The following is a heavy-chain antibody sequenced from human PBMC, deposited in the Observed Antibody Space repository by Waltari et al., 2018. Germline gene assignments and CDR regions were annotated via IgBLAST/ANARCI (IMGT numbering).Heavy chain of an antibody. CDR1: GYSISSGSY. D-gene: IGHD3-3*01. V-gene: IGHV4-38-2*01. J-gene: IGHJ4*02. Sequence: QVQLQESGPGLVKPSETLSLTCAVSGYSISSGSYWGWIRQPPGKGLEWIGSIYHSGSTYYNPSLKSRVTISVDTSKNQFSLKLSSVTAADTAVYYCARHRSEFWSGYYSDIGFDYWGQGTLVTVSS. CDR2: IYHSGST. CDR3: ARHRSEFWSGYYSDIGFDY.